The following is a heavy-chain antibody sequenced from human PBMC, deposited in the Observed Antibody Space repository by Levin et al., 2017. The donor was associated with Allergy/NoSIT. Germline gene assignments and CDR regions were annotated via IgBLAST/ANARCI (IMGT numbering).Heavy chain of an antibody. J-gene: IGHJ4*02. Sequence: RSQTLSLPCNVSGGSIRGGSYSWGWIRQPPEKGLEWIGTISSGRSTYYNPSFNSRLTISLDTSKNLFSLKLDSLTAADTAVYYCATGPSGFDYWGQGTLVTVSS. CDR1: GGSIRGGSYS. CDR2: ISSGRST. D-gene: IGHD1-26*01. CDR3: ATGPSGFDY. V-gene: IGHV4-39*01.